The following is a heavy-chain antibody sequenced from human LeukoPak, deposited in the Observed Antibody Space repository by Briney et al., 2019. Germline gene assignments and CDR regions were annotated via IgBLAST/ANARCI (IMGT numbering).Heavy chain of an antibody. D-gene: IGHD2-15*01. CDR1: GFTFSSYA. Sequence: GGSLRLSCAASGFTFSSYAMSWVRQAPGKGLEWVSAISGSGGSTYYADSVKGRFTISRDNAKNSIYLQMNSPRADDTAVYYCARLVCTAGSCFGYLVFDNWGQGALVTVSS. CDR3: ARLVCTAGSCFGYLVFDN. J-gene: IGHJ4*02. CDR2: ISGSGGST. V-gene: IGHV3-23*01.